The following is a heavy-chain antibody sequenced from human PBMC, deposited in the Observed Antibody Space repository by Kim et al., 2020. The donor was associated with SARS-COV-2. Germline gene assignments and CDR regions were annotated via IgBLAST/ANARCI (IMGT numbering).Heavy chain of an antibody. J-gene: IGHJ4*02. V-gene: IGHV3-21*01. CDR1: GFTFSSYS. CDR3: ARDYSSGWPVPLGY. CDR2: ISSSSSYI. D-gene: IGHD6-19*01. Sequence: GGSLRLSCAASGFTFSSYSMNWVRQAPGKGLEWVSSISSSSSYIYYADSVKGRFTISRDNAKNSLYLQMNSLRAEDTAVYYCARDYSSGWPVPLGYWGQGTLVTVSS.